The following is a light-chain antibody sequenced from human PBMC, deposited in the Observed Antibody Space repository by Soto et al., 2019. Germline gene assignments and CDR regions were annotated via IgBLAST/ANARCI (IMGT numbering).Light chain of an antibody. J-gene: IGLJ3*02. CDR2: GVS. Sequence: QSVLTQPASVSGSPGQEITISCTGTNSDVGDYNYVSWYQQHPGKVPKLVIYGVSDRPSGISNRFSGSKSGNTASLTISGLQAEDEADYYCSSYTRTNTLLFGGGTKLTVL. CDR3: SSYTRTNTLL. CDR1: NSDVGDYNY. V-gene: IGLV2-14*03.